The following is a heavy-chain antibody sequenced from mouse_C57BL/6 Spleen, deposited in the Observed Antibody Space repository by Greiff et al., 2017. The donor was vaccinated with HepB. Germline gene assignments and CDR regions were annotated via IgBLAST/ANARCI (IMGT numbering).Heavy chain of an antibody. V-gene: IGHV1-80*01. CDR3: ARIYDGYYLAWFAY. CDR1: GYAFRSYW. D-gene: IGHD2-3*01. CDR2: IYPGDGDT. J-gene: IGHJ3*01. Sequence: VQLQQSGAELVKPGASVKISCKASGYAFRSYWMNWVKQRPGKGLEWIGQIYPGDGDTNYNGKFKGKATLTADKSSSTAYMQLSSLTSEDSAVYFCARIYDGYYLAWFAYWGQGTLVTVSA.